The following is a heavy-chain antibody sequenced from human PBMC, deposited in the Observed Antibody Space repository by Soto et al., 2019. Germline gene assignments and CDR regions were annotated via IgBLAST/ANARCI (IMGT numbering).Heavy chain of an antibody. Sequence: APVKVSFKVSGYTLTELSMHWVRQAPGKGLEWMGGFDPEDGETIYAQKFQGRVTMTEDTSTDTAYMELSSLRSEDTAVYYCATGRVGVIVGTVDWFDPWGQGTLVTVSS. CDR1: GYTLTELS. CDR2: FDPEDGET. J-gene: IGHJ5*02. D-gene: IGHD1-26*01. CDR3: ATGRVGVIVGTVDWFDP. V-gene: IGHV1-24*01.